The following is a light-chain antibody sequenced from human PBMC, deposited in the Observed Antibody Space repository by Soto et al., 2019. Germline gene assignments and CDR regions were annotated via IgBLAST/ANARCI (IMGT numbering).Light chain of an antibody. CDR2: DAS. Sequence: VRMHSPGTLSMTTGKRATVSCRASQSVNNNFLAWYQLRPGQAPRLVIFDASTRATGIPDRFSGRGSGTDFTLTISSLQSEDSAVYFCQQYNDGPPITCGGGTKVE. J-gene: IGKJ4*01. CDR3: QQYNDGPPIT. V-gene: IGKV3-15*01. CDR1: QSVNNN.